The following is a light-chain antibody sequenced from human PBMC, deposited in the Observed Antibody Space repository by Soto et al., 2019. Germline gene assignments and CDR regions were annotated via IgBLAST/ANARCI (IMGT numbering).Light chain of an antibody. CDR2: GNS. CDR3: QSYDSSLSGRYV. Sequence: QSVLKQPPSVSGAQGQRVTISCTGSSSNIGAGYDVHWYQQLPGTAPKLLIYGNSNRPSGVPDRFSGSKSGTSASLAITGLQAEDEADYYCQSYDSSLSGRYVFGTGTKVTVL. V-gene: IGLV1-40*01. J-gene: IGLJ1*01. CDR1: SSNIGAGYD.